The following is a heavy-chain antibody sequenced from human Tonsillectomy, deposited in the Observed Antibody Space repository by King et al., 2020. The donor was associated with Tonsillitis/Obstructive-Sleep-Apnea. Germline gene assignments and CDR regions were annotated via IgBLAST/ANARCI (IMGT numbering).Heavy chain of an antibody. J-gene: IGHJ5*02. CDR2: ISYDGSNK. V-gene: IGHV3-30*04. CDR1: GFTFSSYA. Sequence: VQLVESGGGVVQPGRSLRLSCAASGFTFSSYAMHWVRQAPGKGLEWVAVISYDGSNKYYADSVKGRFTISRDNSKNTLYLQMNSLRAEDTAVYYCARYNIVVVTGVPNSFDPWGQGTLVTVSS. D-gene: IGHD2-21*02. CDR3: ARYNIVVVTGVPNSFDP.